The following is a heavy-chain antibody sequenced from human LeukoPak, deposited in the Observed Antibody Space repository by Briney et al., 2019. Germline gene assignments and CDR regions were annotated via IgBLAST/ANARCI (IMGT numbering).Heavy chain of an antibody. V-gene: IGHV4-34*01. J-gene: IGHJ6*02. CDR3: ARRWLRYPYYYYYGMDV. CDR2: INHSGST. CDR1: GGSFSGYY. D-gene: IGHD5-12*01. Sequence: SETLSLTCAVYGGSFSGYYWSWIRQPPGKGLEWIGEINHSGSTNYNPSLKSRVTISVGTSKNQFSLKLSSVTAADTAVYYCARRWLRYPYYYYYGMDVWGQGTTVTVSS.